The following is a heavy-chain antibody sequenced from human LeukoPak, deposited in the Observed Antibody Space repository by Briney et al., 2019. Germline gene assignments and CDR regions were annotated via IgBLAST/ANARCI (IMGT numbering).Heavy chain of an antibody. Sequence: SETLSLTCTVSGVSISSYYWSWIRQPPGKGLEWIGYIYNSESTNYNPSLKSRVTISVDPSKNQFPLNLSSVTAADTAVYYCARESSTSLYAFDIWGQGAMVTVSS. J-gene: IGHJ3*02. CDR3: ARESSTSLYAFDI. V-gene: IGHV4-59*01. D-gene: IGHD2-2*01. CDR1: GVSISSYY. CDR2: IYNSEST.